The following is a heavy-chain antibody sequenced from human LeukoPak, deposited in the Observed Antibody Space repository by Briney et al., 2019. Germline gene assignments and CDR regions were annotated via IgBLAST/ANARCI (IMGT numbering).Heavy chain of an antibody. D-gene: IGHD6-19*01. CDR1: GFTFSRYA. J-gene: IGHJ4*02. Sequence: PGGSLRLSCAASGFTFSRYAMSWVRQAPGKGLEWVSSISGGGSSTYYADSVKGRFTISRDSSKSTLSLQMNNLRAEDTAVYYCAKTHSSGWSSFDYWGQGTLVTVSS. V-gene: IGHV3-23*01. CDR3: AKTHSSGWSSFDY. CDR2: ISGGGSST.